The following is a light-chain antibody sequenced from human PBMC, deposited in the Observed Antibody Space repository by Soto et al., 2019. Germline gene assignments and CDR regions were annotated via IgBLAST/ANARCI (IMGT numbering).Light chain of an antibody. J-gene: IGLJ1*01. Sequence: QSVLTQPASVSGSPGQSITISCTGTSSDIGTYDYVSWYQQHPGKAPKLMIYEVINRPSGISNRFSGSKSGNTASLTISGLRAEDEADYYCNSYTSNNTYVFGTGTKVTVL. CDR3: NSYTSNNTYV. CDR1: SSDIGTYDY. CDR2: EVI. V-gene: IGLV2-14*01.